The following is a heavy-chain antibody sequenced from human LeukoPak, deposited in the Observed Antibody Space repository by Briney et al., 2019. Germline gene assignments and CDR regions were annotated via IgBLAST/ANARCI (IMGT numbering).Heavy chain of an antibody. CDR3: ARDPSRHIVVGPQNWFDP. D-gene: IGHD2-2*01. V-gene: IGHV4-30-4*08. CDR2: IYSSGIT. J-gene: IGHJ5*02. Sequence: SQTLSLTCTVSGGSISSDNYYWNWIRQPPGKGLEWIGYIYSSGITYYNPSLKSRVIISVETSKNQFSLKLSSATAADTAVYYCARDPSRHIVVGPQNWFDPWGQGTLVTVSS. CDR1: GGSISSDNYY.